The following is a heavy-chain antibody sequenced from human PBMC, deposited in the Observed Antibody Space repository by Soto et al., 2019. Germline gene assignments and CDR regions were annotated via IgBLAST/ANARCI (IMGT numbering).Heavy chain of an antibody. CDR3: ARHGPLPIRGYSGYDYRWFDP. CDR1: GGSISSSSYY. V-gene: IGHV4-39*01. Sequence: PSETLSLTCTVSGGSISSSSYYWGWIRQPPGKGLEWIGSIYYSGSTYYNPSLKSRVTISVDTSKNQFSLKLSSVAAADTAVYYCARHGPLPIRGYSGYDYRWFDPWGQGTLVTVSP. D-gene: IGHD5-12*01. CDR2: IYYSGST. J-gene: IGHJ5*02.